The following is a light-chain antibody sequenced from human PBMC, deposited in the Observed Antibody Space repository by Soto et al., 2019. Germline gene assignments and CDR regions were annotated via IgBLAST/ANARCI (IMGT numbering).Light chain of an antibody. CDR2: ANI. CDR1: SSNIGAGYD. J-gene: IGLJ6*01. Sequence: QSVLTQPPSVSGAPGQRVTISCTGSSSNIGAGYDVHWYQQRPGAAPKLLISANINRPSGVPDRFSGFKSGTSASLAITGLQADDEGDYYCQSYDSTLSARYVFGTGTQLTVL. V-gene: IGLV1-40*01. CDR3: QSYDSTLSARYV.